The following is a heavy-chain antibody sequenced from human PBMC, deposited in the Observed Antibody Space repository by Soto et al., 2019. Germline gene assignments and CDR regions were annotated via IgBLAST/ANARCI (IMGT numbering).Heavy chain of an antibody. CDR3: TTGGSSGWVSYYFDY. Sequence: EVQLVESGGGLVKPGGSLILSCGASGFTFSHAWMNWFRQAPVKGLEWGGRIKSKTVGGTTDYAAPVKGRFTISRDDSKNTLYLQMDSLKTEDAAVYYCTTGGSSGWVSYYFDYWGQGTLVTVSS. CDR1: GFTFSHAW. J-gene: IGHJ4*02. CDR2: IKSKTVGGTT. D-gene: IGHD2-15*01. V-gene: IGHV3-15*07.